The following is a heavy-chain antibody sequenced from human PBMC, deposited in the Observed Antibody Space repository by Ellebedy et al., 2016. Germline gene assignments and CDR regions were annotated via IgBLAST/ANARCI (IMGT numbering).Heavy chain of an antibody. J-gene: IGHJ5*02. V-gene: IGHV3-11*05. CDR2: ISGNGHFR. CDR1: GFTISGLY. D-gene: IGHD3-16*01. CDR3: TREFYANPDL. Sequence: GGSLRLXXAASGFTISGLYMSWIRQAPGKGLEWVAFISGNGHFRDHRDSVKGRFTISRDNGNNLVFLDMTSLSAEDTGTYYCTREFYANPDLWGKGTLVTVSS.